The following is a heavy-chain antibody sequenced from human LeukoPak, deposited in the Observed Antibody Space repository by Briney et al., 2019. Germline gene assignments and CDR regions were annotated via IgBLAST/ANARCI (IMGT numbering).Heavy chain of an antibody. CDR2: ISSASGSI. D-gene: IGHD2-2*01. Sequence: GGSLRLSCAASGFTFGKSWMSWVRQVPGKGLEWVSYISSASGSIYYADSVKGRFTISRDNAKNSLFLQMNSLRAEDTAVYYCARLPAYCSSTSCYYDYWGQGTLVTVSS. CDR3: ARLPAYCSSTSCYYDY. V-gene: IGHV3-48*04. CDR1: GFTFGKSW. J-gene: IGHJ4*02.